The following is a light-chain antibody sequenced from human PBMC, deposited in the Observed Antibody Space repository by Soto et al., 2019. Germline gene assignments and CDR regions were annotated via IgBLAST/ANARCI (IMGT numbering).Light chain of an antibody. CDR3: QHYNSYSEA. J-gene: IGKJ1*01. V-gene: IGKV1-5*03. CDR2: KAS. Sequence: DIELTQSPSTLSGSLGGRATIPFLAIQTISSWLAWYQQKPGKAPKLLIYKASTLKSGVPSRFSGSGSETEFTLTISSLQPDDFATYYCQHYNSYSEAFGQGTKVDIK. CDR1: QTISSW.